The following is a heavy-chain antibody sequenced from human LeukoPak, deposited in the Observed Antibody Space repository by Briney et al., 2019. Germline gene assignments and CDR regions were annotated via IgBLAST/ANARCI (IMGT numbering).Heavy chain of an antibody. Sequence: SVKVSCKASGGTFSSYAISWVRQAPGQGLEWMGGIIPIFGTANYAQKFQGRVTITADESTSTAYMELSSLRSEDTAVYYCARSIAARIAMDYFDYWGQGTLVTVSS. J-gene: IGHJ4*02. D-gene: IGHD6-6*01. CDR3: ARSIAARIAMDYFDY. CDR2: IIPIFGTA. V-gene: IGHV1-69*01. CDR1: GGTFSSYA.